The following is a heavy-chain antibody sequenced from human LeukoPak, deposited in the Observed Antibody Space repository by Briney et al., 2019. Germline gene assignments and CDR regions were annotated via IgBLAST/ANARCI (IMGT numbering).Heavy chain of an antibody. CDR1: GYSFTTYW. Sequence: GESLKISCKASGYSFTTYWIGWVRQMPGKGLEWMGIIYPADSTAHYSPSLKSRLTISVDQSRNQFSLRLSSVTAADTATYYCAAWGVDYGGNFDYSDYWGQGILVTVSS. V-gene: IGHV5-51*01. CDR3: AAWGVDYGGNFDYSDY. D-gene: IGHD4-23*01. CDR2: IYPADSTA. J-gene: IGHJ4*02.